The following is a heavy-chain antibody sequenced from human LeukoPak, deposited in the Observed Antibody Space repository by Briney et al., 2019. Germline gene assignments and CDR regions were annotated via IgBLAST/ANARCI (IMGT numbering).Heavy chain of an antibody. D-gene: IGHD3-16*01. Sequence: SETLSLTCTVSGGSISSYYWSWIRQPPGKGLEWIGDIYYSGSTNYYPSLKSRVAISVDTSKNQFSLKLSSVTAADTAVYYCARHVITPYGMDVWGQGTTVTVSS. CDR1: GGSISSYY. J-gene: IGHJ6*02. CDR3: ARHVITPYGMDV. V-gene: IGHV4-59*08. CDR2: IYYSGST.